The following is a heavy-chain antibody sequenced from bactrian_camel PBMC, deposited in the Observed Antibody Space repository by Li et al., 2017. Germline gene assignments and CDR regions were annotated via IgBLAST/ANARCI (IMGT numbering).Heavy chain of an antibody. CDR3: AADAVYTRGADCDFANFDS. Sequence: VQLVESGGGPAQAGGSLRLACVASGSRFINYCMGWFRQAPGKEREGVASIDNDGAGSLSDSVKGRFTISQDNAKNTLYLEMNSLKPEDTAMYYCAADAVYTRGADCDFANFDSWGQGTQVTVS. V-gene: IGHV3S53*01. J-gene: IGHJ6*01. D-gene: IGHD3*01. CDR2: IDNDGAG. CDR1: GSRFINYC.